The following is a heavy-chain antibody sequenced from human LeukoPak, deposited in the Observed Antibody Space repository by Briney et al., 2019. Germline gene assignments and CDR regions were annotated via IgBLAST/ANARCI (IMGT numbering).Heavy chain of an antibody. CDR3: ARGFTYYESSGQVPFDY. V-gene: IGHV3-48*01. CDR1: GFTFNTYT. Sequence: PGGSLRLSCAASGFTFNTYTMNWVRQAPGKGLEWVSYISGSSGIIDYADSVRGRFTISRDNAKSSLYLQMNSLRAEDTAVYYCARGFTYYESSGQVPFDYWGQGTLVTVSS. J-gene: IGHJ4*02. D-gene: IGHD3-22*01. CDR2: ISGSSGII.